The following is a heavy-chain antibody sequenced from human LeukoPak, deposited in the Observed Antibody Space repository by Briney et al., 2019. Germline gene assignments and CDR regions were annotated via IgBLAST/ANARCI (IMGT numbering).Heavy chain of an antibody. CDR1: GGSISSGDYY. CDR2: IYYSGST. J-gene: IGHJ5*02. CDR3: ARVYSGWYLDWFDH. Sequence: KPSQTLSLTCTVSGGSISSGDYYWSWIRQPPGKGLEWIGYIYYSGSTYYKPSLKSRVTISVDTSKNQFSLKLSSVTAADTAVYYCARVYSGWYLDWFDHWGQGTLVTVSS. V-gene: IGHV4-30-4*08. D-gene: IGHD6-19*01.